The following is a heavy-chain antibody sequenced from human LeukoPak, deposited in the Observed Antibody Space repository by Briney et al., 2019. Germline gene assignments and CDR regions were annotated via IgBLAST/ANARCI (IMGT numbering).Heavy chain of an antibody. Sequence: GASVKVSRKASGYTFTGYYMHWVRQAPGQGLEWMGRINPNSGGTNYEQKFQGRVTMTRDTSISTAYMELSRLRSDDTAVYYCARDRSNNHYYHSNLSLRSGFDYWGQGTLVTVSS. D-gene: IGHD3-22*01. V-gene: IGHV1-2*06. CDR1: GYTFTGYY. CDR2: INPNSGGT. J-gene: IGHJ4*02. CDR3: ARDRSNNHYYHSNLSLRSGFDY.